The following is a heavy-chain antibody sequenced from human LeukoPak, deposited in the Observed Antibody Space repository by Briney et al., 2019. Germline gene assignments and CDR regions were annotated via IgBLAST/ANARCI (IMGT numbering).Heavy chain of an antibody. J-gene: IGHJ4*02. CDR3: ASWTGY. Sequence: SETLSLTCAVSGDSISSGGYSWSWIRQPPGKGLEWIGRIYTSGSTNYNPSLKSRVTISVDTSKNQFSLKLSSVTAADTAVYYCASWTGYWGQGTLVTVSS. CDR1: GDSISSGGYS. V-gene: IGHV4-61*02. CDR2: IYTSGST. D-gene: IGHD1-1*01.